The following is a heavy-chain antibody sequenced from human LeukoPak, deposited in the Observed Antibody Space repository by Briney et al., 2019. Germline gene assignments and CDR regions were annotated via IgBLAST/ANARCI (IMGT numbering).Heavy chain of an antibody. J-gene: IGHJ3*02. D-gene: IGHD4-11*01. CDR2: ISYDGSNK. V-gene: IGHV3-30*04. CDR3: ARDWYNNSDAFDI. CDR1: GFTFSSYA. Sequence: GGSLRLSCAASGFTFSSYAMHWVRQAPGKGLEWVAVISYDGSNKYYADSVKGRFTISRDNAKNSLYLQIHSLRAEDTAVYYCARDWYNNSDAFDIWGQGTMVTVSS.